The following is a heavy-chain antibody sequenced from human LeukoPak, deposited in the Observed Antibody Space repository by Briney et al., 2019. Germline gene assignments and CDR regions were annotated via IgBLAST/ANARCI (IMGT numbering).Heavy chain of an antibody. CDR2: ISAYNGNT. Sequence: ASVKVSCKASGYTFTSYGISWVRQAPGQGLEWMGWISAYNGNTNHAQKLQGRVTMTTDTSTSTAYMELRSPRSDDTAVYYCARGLAATFGYAFDIWGQGTMVTVSS. D-gene: IGHD2-15*01. CDR3: ARGLAATFGYAFDI. J-gene: IGHJ3*02. CDR1: GYTFTSYG. V-gene: IGHV1-18*01.